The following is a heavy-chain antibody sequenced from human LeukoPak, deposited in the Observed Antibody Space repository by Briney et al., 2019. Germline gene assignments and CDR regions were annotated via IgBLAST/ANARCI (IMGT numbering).Heavy chain of an antibody. J-gene: IGHJ4*02. CDR1: GVSFSGYY. Sequence: PSETLSLTCAVYGVSFSGYYWSWIRQPPGKGLEWIGEINHSGSTNYNPSLKSRVTISVDTSKNQFSLKLSSVTAADTAVYYCAREARDYYGSGSYYHDYWGQGTLVTVSS. CDR2: INHSGST. V-gene: IGHV4-34*01. CDR3: AREARDYYGSGSYYHDY. D-gene: IGHD3-10*01.